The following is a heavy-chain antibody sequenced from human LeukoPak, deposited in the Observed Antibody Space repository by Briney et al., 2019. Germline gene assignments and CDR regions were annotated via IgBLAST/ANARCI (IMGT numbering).Heavy chain of an antibody. Sequence: SVKVSCKASGGTFSSYAISWVRQAPGQGLEWMGGIIPIFGTANYAQKFQGRVTITADESTSTAYMELSSLRSEDTAVYYCAATRVCGGVLLRPNCLYFEDWGQGTLVTVSS. J-gene: IGHJ4*02. CDR1: GGTFSSYA. D-gene: IGHD3-10*01. CDR2: IIPIFGTA. CDR3: AATRVCGGVLLRPNCLYFED. V-gene: IGHV1-69*13.